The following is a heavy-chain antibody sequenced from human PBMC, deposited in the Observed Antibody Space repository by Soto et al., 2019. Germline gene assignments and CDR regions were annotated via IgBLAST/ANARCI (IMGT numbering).Heavy chain of an antibody. Sequence: SQTLSLTCAISGDSVSSNSAAWNWIRRSPSRGLEWLGRTYYRSKWYNDYAVSVKGRITINPDTSKNQFALKLSSVTAAETAVYYCARHGITGSYYDAFDIWGQGTMVTVSS. D-gene: IGHD1-26*01. V-gene: IGHV6-1*01. CDR2: TYYRSKWYN. CDR3: ARHGITGSYYDAFDI. CDR1: GDSVSSNSAA. J-gene: IGHJ3*02.